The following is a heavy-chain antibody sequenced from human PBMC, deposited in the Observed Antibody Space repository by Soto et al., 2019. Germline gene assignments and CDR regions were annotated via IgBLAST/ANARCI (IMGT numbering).Heavy chain of an antibody. D-gene: IGHD5-18*01. CDR3: ASYNYRSGIQLWPGAFDP. Sequence: ASETLSLTCTVSGGSISSGGYYWSWIRQHPGKGLEWIGYIYYSGSTYYNPSLKSRVTISVDTSKNQFSLKLSSVTAADTAVYYCASYNYRSGIQLWPGAFDPWGQGTLVTVSS. CDR1: GGSISSGGYY. J-gene: IGHJ5*02. V-gene: IGHV4-31*03. CDR2: IYYSGST.